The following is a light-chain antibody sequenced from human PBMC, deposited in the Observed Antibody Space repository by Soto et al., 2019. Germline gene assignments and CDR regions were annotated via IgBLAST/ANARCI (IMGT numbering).Light chain of an antibody. J-gene: IGKJ4*01. CDR3: QQFHNWPLS. Sequence: EIVLTQSPGTLSLSPGERATLSCRASQSISSNLAWYQQKPAQAPRLLIDDASTRAAGIPARFNGGGSGTGFTLTISSLQSEDFALYYCQQFHNWPLSFGGGTKVDIK. V-gene: IGKV3-15*01. CDR1: QSISSN. CDR2: DAS.